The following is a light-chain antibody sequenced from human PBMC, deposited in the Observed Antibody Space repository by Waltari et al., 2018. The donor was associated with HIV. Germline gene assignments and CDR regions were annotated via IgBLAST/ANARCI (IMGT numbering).Light chain of an antibody. V-gene: IGLV3-19*01. CDR1: SLRSYY. J-gene: IGLJ3*02. CDR3: NSRDTTGNHWV. CDR2: GKN. Sequence: SSDLTQDPDVSVALGQTVRITCQGDSLRSYYATWFQQKPGQAPVLVLYGKNNRPSGIPDRFSGSKSGSTASLTITGAQAEDEADYHCNSRDTTGNHWVFGGGTTLTVL.